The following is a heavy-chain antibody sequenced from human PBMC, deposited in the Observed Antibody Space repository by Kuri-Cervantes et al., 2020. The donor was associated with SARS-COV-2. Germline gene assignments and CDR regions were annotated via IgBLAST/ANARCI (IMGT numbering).Heavy chain of an antibody. Sequence: SVKVSCKASGYTFTSYAMHWVRQAPGQRLEWMGGIIPIFGTANYAQKFQGRVTITADESTSTAYMELSSLRSEDTAVYYCARAGSYGGNPYYFDYWGQGTLVTVSS. CDR3: ARAGSYGGNPYYFDY. CDR1: GYTFTSYA. D-gene: IGHD4-23*01. V-gene: IGHV1-69*13. CDR2: IIPIFGTA. J-gene: IGHJ4*02.